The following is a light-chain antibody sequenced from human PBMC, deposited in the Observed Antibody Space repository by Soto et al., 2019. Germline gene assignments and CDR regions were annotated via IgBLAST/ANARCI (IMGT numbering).Light chain of an antibody. CDR2: EVT. V-gene: IGLV2-14*01. Sequence: QSALTQPASVSGSPGQSITISCTGTSSDVGAYNFVSWYQHHPGKVPKLIIYEVTNRPSGVSNRFSGSKSGNTASLTISGLQADDEADYYCSSYISTSTLYVFGTGNKLTVL. CDR1: SSDVGAYNF. CDR3: SSYISTSTLYV. J-gene: IGLJ1*01.